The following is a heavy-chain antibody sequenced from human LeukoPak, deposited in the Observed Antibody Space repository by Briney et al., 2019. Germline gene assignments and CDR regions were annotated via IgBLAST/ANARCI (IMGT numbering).Heavy chain of an antibody. J-gene: IGHJ4*02. D-gene: IGHD1-7*01. CDR1: GYTFNRNY. CDR2: LNPNSGVT. V-gene: IGHV1-2*02. CDR3: AREDNWNYDY. Sequence: VSVKVSCKASGYTFNRNYMHWVRHAPGHGLEWMGWLNPNSGVTKYAQKFQGRVTMTRGTSISTAYMELSSLRSDDTAAYYCAREDNWNYDYWGQGTLVTVSS.